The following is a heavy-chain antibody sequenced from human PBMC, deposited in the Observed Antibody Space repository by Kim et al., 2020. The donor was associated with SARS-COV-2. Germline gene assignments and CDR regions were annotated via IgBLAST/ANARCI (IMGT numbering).Heavy chain of an antibody. V-gene: IGHV3-74*03. CDR2: T. Sequence: TTYADSVKGRFTISRDNAKNTLFLQMNSLRGEDTAVYYCARDGGYGRLDVWGPGATVTVSS. D-gene: IGHD1-26*01. CDR3: ARDGGYGRLDV. J-gene: IGHJ6*02.